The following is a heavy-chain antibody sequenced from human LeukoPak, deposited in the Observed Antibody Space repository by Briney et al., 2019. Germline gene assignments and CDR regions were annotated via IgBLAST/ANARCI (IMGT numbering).Heavy chain of an antibody. Sequence: GGSLRLSCAASGFTFSSYNMNWVRQAPGKGLEWVSSISSSSSYIYYADSVKGRFTISRDNAKNSLYLQMNSLRAEDTAVYYCAREDHLLSYGLVADHDPYYFDYWGQGTLVTVSS. D-gene: IGHD3-16*01. V-gene: IGHV3-21*01. CDR3: AREDHLLSYGLVADHDPYYFDY. CDR2: ISSSSSYI. J-gene: IGHJ4*02. CDR1: GFTFSSYN.